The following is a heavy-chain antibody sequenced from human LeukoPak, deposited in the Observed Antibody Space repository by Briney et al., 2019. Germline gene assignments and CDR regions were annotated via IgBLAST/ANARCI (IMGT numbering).Heavy chain of an antibody. CDR1: GGSISSSSYY. V-gene: IGHV4-39*07. J-gene: IGHJ4*02. D-gene: IGHD3-10*01. CDR3: ARVLLWFGELSYFDY. Sequence: PSETLSLTCTVSGGSISSSSYYWGWIRQPPGKGLEWIGSIYYSGSTYYNPSLKSRVTISVDTSKNQFSLKLSSVTAADTAVYYCARVLLWFGELSYFDYWGQGTLVTVSS. CDR2: IYYSGST.